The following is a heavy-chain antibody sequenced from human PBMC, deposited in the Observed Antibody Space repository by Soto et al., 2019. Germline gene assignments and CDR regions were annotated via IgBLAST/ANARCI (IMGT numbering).Heavy chain of an antibody. CDR2: IYWDDDK. J-gene: IGHJ4*02. CDR1: GFSLSTSGVG. CDR3: ARRVRVGGGQYSFDY. V-gene: IGHV2-5*02. D-gene: IGHD3-10*01. Sequence: QITLKESGPTLVKPTQTLTLTCTFSGFSLSTSGVGVGWIRQPPGKALEWLALIYWDDDKRYSPSLKSRLTVTKDTSKTQVVLTMTNMDPVDTATYYCARRVRVGGGQYSFDYWGQGTLVTVSS.